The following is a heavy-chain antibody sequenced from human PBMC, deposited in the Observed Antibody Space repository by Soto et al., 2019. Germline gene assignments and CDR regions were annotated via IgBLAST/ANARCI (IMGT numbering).Heavy chain of an antibody. CDR3: ARDSDIPGYSSGWFRFDY. Sequence: QVQLQESGPGLVKPSGTLSLTCAVSSGSISSSNWWSWVRQPPGKGLEWIGEIYHSGSTNYNPSLKSRVTISVDKSKSQFSLKLSSVTAADTAVYYCARDSDIPGYSSGWFRFDYWGQGTLVTVSS. J-gene: IGHJ4*02. CDR1: SGSISSSNW. CDR2: IYHSGST. D-gene: IGHD6-19*01. V-gene: IGHV4-4*02.